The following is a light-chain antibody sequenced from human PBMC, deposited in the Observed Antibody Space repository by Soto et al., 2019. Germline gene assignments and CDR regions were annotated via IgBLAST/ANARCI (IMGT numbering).Light chain of an antibody. V-gene: IGKV1-39*01. CDR2: DAS. J-gene: IGKJ3*01. CDR1: QSINSF. Sequence: DIQMTQSPSSLSASEGDRVTITCRASQSINSFLNWYQQKSGKAPKLLIYDASTLQSGVPSRFSGSGSETEFTLTITSLQPDDFATYYCQQSYNTPFTFGPGTKVDVK. CDR3: QQSYNTPFT.